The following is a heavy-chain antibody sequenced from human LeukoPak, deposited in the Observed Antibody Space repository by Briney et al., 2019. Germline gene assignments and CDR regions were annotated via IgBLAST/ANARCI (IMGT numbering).Heavy chain of an antibody. CDR3: ARDGFYDYVWGSYRYTFDY. J-gene: IGHJ4*02. D-gene: IGHD3-16*02. Sequence: GGSLRLSCAASGFSFSSYWMSWVRQAPGKGLEWVANIKQDGSEKYYVDSVKGRFTISRDNAKNSLYLQMNSLRAEDTAVYYCARDGFYDYVWGSYRYTFDYWGQGTLVTVSS. CDR2: IKQDGSEK. V-gene: IGHV3-7*01. CDR1: GFSFSSYW.